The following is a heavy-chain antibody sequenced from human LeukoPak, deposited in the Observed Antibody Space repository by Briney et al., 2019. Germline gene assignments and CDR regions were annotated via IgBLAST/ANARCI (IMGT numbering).Heavy chain of an antibody. J-gene: IGHJ4*02. D-gene: IGHD2-8*01. CDR3: AREYCTNGVCYDLH. Sequence: SVKVSCKASGGTFTSYAISWVRQAPGQGLEWMGGIIPIFGTANYAQKFQGRVTITADKSTSTAYMELSSLRSEDTAVYYCAREYCTNGVCYDLHWGQGTLVTVSS. CDR1: GGTFTSYA. CDR2: IIPIFGTA. V-gene: IGHV1-69*06.